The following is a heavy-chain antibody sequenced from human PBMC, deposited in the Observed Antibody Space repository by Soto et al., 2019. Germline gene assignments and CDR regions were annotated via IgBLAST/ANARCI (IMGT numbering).Heavy chain of an antibody. CDR3: ARGERGGGRYFDL. CDR2: IYHSGST. CDR1: GGSISSGGYS. V-gene: IGHV4-30-2*01. J-gene: IGHJ2*01. Sequence: QLQLQESGSGLVKPSQTLSLTCAVSGGSISSGGYSWSWIRQPPGKGLEWIGYIYHSGSTYYNPSPEGRGHIQQDRTHNHFSRKQGAVAAANRAQYYVARGERGGGRYFDLWGRGTLVTGSP. D-gene: IGHD3-16*01.